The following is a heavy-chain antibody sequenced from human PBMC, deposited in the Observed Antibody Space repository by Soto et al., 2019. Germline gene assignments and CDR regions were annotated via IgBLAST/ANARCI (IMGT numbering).Heavy chain of an antibody. J-gene: IGHJ4*02. Sequence: PGGSLRLSCAASGFTFDNYVMTWVRQAPGKGLEWVSAISRSGDTSYYADSAKGRFTISRDNSKSRLYLEMSSLRAGDTALYYSAKHALVGAGISAFDYWGQGILVTVSS. CDR2: ISRSGDTS. V-gene: IGHV3-23*01. D-gene: IGHD6-13*01. CDR1: GFTFDNYV. CDR3: AKHALVGAGISAFDY.